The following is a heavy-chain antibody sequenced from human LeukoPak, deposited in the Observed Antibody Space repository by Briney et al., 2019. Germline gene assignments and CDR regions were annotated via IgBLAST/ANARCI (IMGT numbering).Heavy chain of an antibody. CDR3: ARSITMIVVATHYGMDV. CDR1: GGTFRSYA. Sequence: SVKVSCKACGGTFRSYAISWVRQGPGQGLEWMGRIIPILGIANYAQKFQGRVTITADKSTSTAYMELSSLRSEDTAVYYCARSITMIVVATHYGMDVWGQGTTVTVSS. J-gene: IGHJ6*02. CDR2: IIPILGIA. V-gene: IGHV1-69*04. D-gene: IGHD3-22*01.